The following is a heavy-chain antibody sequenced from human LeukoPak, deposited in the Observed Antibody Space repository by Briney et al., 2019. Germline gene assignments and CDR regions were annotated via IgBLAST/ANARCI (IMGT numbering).Heavy chain of an antibody. V-gene: IGHV3-23*01. CDR1: GFTFSSYA. Sequence: GSLRLSCAASGFTFSSYAMSWVRQAPGRGLEWVPAICGSGGSTYYADSVKGRFTISRDNSKNTLYLQMNSLRAEDTAVYYCAKVVTNYYGSGSPNWFDPWGQGTLVTVSS. CDR3: AKVVTNYYGSGSPNWFDP. J-gene: IGHJ5*02. CDR2: ICGSGGST. D-gene: IGHD3-10*01.